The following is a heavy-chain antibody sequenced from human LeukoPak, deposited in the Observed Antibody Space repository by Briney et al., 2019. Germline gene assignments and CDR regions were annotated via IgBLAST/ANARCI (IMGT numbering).Heavy chain of an antibody. CDR3: AHYGDYPEFNY. CDR1: GYTFTGYY. Sequence: ASVKVSCKASGYTFTGYYMHWVRQAPGHALEWIGWINPNSGGTNYAQKFRGRVTMTRDTSISTAYMELSRLRSDDTAVYYCAHYGDYPEFNYWGQGTLVTVSS. CDR2: INPNSGGT. J-gene: IGHJ4*02. V-gene: IGHV1-2*02. D-gene: IGHD4-17*01.